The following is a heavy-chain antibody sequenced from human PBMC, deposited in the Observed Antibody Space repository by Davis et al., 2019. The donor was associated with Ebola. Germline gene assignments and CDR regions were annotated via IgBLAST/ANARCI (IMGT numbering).Heavy chain of an antibody. CDR1: GGSISSSNW. Sequence: PSETLSLTCAVSGGSISSSNWWSWVRQPPGKGLEWIGEIYHSGSTNYNPSLKSRVTISVDKSKNQFSLKLSSVTAADTAVYYCARDGTGIAVAGTFYYYGMDVWGQGTTVTVSS. D-gene: IGHD6-19*01. V-gene: IGHV4-4*02. CDR3: ARDGTGIAVAGTFYYYGMDV. CDR2: IYHSGST. J-gene: IGHJ6*02.